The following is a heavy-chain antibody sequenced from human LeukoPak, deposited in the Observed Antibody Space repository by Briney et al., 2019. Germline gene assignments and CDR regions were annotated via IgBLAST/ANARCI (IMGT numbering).Heavy chain of an antibody. D-gene: IGHD6-13*01. V-gene: IGHV1-69*05. CDR3: ARGAAAGTRFDSYFDY. Sequence: ASVKVSCKASGGTFSSYAISWVRQAPGQGLEWMGGIIPIFGTANYAQKFQGRVTITTDESTSTAYMELSSLRSEDTAVYYCARGAAAGTRFDSYFDYWGQGTLVTVSS. CDR1: GGTFSSYA. CDR2: IIPIFGTA. J-gene: IGHJ4*02.